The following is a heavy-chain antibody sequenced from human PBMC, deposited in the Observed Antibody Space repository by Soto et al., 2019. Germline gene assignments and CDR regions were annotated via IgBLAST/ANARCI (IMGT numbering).Heavy chain of an antibody. CDR2: VYYNGRA. CDR3: ARHEGSNYWGGNLDY. V-gene: IGHV4-39*01. CDR1: GGSINSRSYY. D-gene: IGHD3-10*01. Sequence: PSETLSLTCTVSGGSINSRSYYWGWIRQSPGKGLEWMGSVYYNGRAYYNPSLNSRLTISIDTSNNQFSLKLNSMTAADTAVYYCARHEGSNYWGGNLDYWGPGTLVTVSS. J-gene: IGHJ4*02.